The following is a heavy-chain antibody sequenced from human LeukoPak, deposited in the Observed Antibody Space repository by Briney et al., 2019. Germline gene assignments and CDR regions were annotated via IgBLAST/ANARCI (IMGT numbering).Heavy chain of an antibody. V-gene: IGHV4-59*01. Sequence: SETLSLTCTVSGGPISSFYWSWIRQPPGKGLEWIGYIYFSGITNYNPSLKSRVTISVDTSKNQFSLKLSSVTAADTAVYYCARAMAGLDPWGQGTLVTVSS. J-gene: IGHJ5*02. D-gene: IGHD5-24*01. CDR1: GGPISSFY. CDR3: ARAMAGLDP. CDR2: IYFSGIT.